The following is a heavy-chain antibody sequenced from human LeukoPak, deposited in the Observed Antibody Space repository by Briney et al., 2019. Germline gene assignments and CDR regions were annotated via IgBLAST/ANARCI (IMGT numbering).Heavy chain of an antibody. J-gene: IGHJ4*02. D-gene: IGHD2-15*01. CDR2: IKQDGSEK. CDR3: ARDRARYCSGGSCPRFDY. V-gene: IGHV3-7*01. Sequence: GSLRLSCAASGFTFSIYWMSWVRQAPGKGLEWVANIKQDGSEKYYVDSVKGRFTISRDNAKNSLYLQMNSLRAEDTAVYYCARDRARYCSGGSCPRFDYWGQGTLVTVSS. CDR1: GFTFSIYW.